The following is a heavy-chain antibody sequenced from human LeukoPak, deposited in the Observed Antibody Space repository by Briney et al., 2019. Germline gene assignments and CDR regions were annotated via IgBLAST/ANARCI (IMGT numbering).Heavy chain of an antibody. D-gene: IGHD5-12*01. CDR1: GGTFSSYA. J-gene: IGHJ4*02. CDR3: ARVKGSGYDDY. V-gene: IGHV3-64*01. CDR2: ISSNGGST. Sequence: RASVKVSCKASGGTFSSYAMHWVRQAPGKGLEYVSAISSNGGSTYYANSVKGRFTISRDNSKNTLYLQMGSLRAEDMAVYYCARVKGSGYDDYWGQGTLVTVSS.